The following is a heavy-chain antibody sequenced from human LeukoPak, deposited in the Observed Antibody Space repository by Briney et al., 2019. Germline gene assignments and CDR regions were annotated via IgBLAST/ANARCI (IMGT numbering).Heavy chain of an antibody. D-gene: IGHD5-24*01. V-gene: IGHV3-53*01. Sequence: PGGSLRLSCAASGFTVNNNYVSWVRQAPGKGLEWVSVIYGGGSTYYADSVKGRFTISRDNSKNTVYLQMNSLRAEDAAVYYCARVQRSSNWFDPWGQGTVVTVSS. CDR2: IYGGGST. CDR1: GFTVNNNY. J-gene: IGHJ5*02. CDR3: ARVQRSSNWFDP.